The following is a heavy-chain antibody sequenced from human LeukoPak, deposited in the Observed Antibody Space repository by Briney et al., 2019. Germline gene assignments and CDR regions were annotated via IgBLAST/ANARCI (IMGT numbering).Heavy chain of an antibody. CDR3: ARVISCTHDVCSYYFDF. Sequence: GGSLRLSCSASGFTFSSHSMNWVRQAPGKGLEWVSCISSSSTYIKYTDSVKGRFTISRDNARNSLYLQMNSLRAEDTAVYYCARVISCTHDVCSYYFDFWGQGTLVTDSS. D-gene: IGHD2-8*01. V-gene: IGHV3-21*01. J-gene: IGHJ4*02. CDR2: ISSSSTYI. CDR1: GFTFSSHS.